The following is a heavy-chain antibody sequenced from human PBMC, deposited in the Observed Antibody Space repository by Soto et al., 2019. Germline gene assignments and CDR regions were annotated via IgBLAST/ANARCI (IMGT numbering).Heavy chain of an antibody. D-gene: IGHD2-8*01. J-gene: IGHJ6*04. CDR2: ISAYNGNT. V-gene: IGHV1-18*01. CDR3: ARVGVLMVYATPSHLAV. CDR1: GYTFTSYG. Sequence: ASVKVSCKASGYTFTSYGISWVRQAPGQGLEWMGWISAYNGNTNYAQKLQGRVTMTTDTSTSTAYMELRSLRSDDTAVYYCARVGVLMVYATPSHLAVWGKGTTVTVSS.